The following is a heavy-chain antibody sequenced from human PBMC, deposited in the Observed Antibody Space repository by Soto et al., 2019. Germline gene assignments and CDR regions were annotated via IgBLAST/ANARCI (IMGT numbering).Heavy chain of an antibody. J-gene: IGHJ6*02. Sequence: GGSLRLSCAASGFTFSSYAMNWVRQAPGKGLEWVSSISTSGGSTYYADSVKGRLTISRDNSKNTLYLQMNSLRAEDTAVYYCAKEPDSXSWGLGLYYYYYYGMDVWGQGTTVTVSS. CDR1: GFTFSSYA. CDR2: ISTSGGST. V-gene: IGHV3-23*01. CDR3: AKEPDSXSWGLGLYYYYYYGMDV. D-gene: IGHD6-13*01.